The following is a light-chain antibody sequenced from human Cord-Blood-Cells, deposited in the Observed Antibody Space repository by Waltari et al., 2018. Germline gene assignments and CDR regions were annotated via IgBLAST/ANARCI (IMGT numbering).Light chain of an antibody. J-gene: IGLJ2*01. CDR1: SSNIGAGYD. V-gene: IGLV1-40*01. CDR2: GNS. CDR3: QSYDSSLSVV. Sequence: QSVLTQPPSVSGAPGQRVTISCTGSSSNIGAGYDVHWYQQLPGTAPKLLIYGNSNRPSGVPYRLSGSKSGTSASLAITGLQAEDEADYYCQSYDSSLSVVFGGGTKLTVL.